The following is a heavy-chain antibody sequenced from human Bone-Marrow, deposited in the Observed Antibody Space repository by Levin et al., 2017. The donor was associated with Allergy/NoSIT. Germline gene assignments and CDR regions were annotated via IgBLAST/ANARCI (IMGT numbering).Heavy chain of an antibody. CDR3: AKDRDFYGSGSVGN. CDR2: ISGSGDST. V-gene: IGHV3-23*01. CDR1: GFTFSNYA. Sequence: GESLKISCAASGFTFSNYAMSWVRQAPGKGLEWVSGISGSGDSTYDGDSVKGRFTISRDNSKNKLYLQMNSLRAEDTAVYYCAKDRDFYGSGSVGNWGQGTLVTVSS. J-gene: IGHJ4*02. D-gene: IGHD3-10*01.